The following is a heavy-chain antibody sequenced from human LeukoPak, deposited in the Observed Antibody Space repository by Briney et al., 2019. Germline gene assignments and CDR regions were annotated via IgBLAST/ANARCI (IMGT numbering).Heavy chain of an antibody. D-gene: IGHD4-23*01. CDR3: AKDVETTVVTDYFDY. CDR1: GFTFSSYG. J-gene: IGHJ4*02. CDR2: IRYDGSNK. Sequence: GGSLRLSCAASGFTFSSYGMHWVRQAPGKGLEWVAFIRYDGSNKYYADSVKGRFTTSRDNSKNTLYLQMNSLRAEDTAVYYCAKDVETTVVTDYFDYWGQGTLVTVSS. V-gene: IGHV3-30*02.